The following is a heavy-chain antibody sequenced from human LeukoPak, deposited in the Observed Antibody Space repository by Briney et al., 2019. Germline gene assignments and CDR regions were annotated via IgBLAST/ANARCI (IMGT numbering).Heavy chain of an antibody. Sequence: SVKVSCKTSRDTFRRYAIIRVRQAPGQGLEWMGGIIPMFGAANYAQKLQGRVTFTADKSTNTVYVDLRSLTSEDTAVYYCARTTSQSIVAAGDYWGQGTLVIVSS. V-gene: IGHV1-69*06. CDR3: ARTTSQSIVAAGDY. CDR1: RDTFRRYA. CDR2: IIPMFGAA. J-gene: IGHJ4*02. D-gene: IGHD2-15*01.